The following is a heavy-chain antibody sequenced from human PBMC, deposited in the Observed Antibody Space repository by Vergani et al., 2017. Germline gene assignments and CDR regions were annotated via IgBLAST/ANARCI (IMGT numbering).Heavy chain of an antibody. Sequence: QVQLVQSGSELKKPGASVKVSCKASGYTFTSYAMNWVRQPPGQGLEWMGWINTNTGNPTYAQGFTGRFVFSLDTSVSTAYLQISSLKAEDTAVYYCAREPRGDDYVWGSYRYHWFDPWGQGTLVTVSS. D-gene: IGHD3-16*02. V-gene: IGHV7-4-1*02. CDR3: AREPRGDDYVWGSYRYHWFDP. CDR2: INTNTGNP. CDR1: GYTFTSYA. J-gene: IGHJ5*02.